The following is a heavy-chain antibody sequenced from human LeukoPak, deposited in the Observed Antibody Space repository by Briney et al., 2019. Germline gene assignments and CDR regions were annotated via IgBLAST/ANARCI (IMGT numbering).Heavy chain of an antibody. CDR1: GGSFSGYY. J-gene: IGHJ5*02. CDR3: ARRRHYDFWSGYYRDNWSDP. Sequence: PPETLSLTCAVYGGSFSGYYWSWIRQPPGKGLEWIGEINHSGSTNYNPSLKSRVTISVDTSKNQFSLKLSSVTAADTAVYYCARRRHYDFWSGYYRDNWSDPWGQGTLVTVSS. V-gene: IGHV4-34*01. CDR2: INHSGST. D-gene: IGHD3-3*01.